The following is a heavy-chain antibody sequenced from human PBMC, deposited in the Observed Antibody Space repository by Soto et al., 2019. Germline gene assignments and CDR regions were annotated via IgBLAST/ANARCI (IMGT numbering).Heavy chain of an antibody. CDR1: GYSFTSYW. Sequence: GESLKISCKGSGYSFTSYWIGWVRQMPGKGMKWMGIIYPGDSDTRYSPSFQGQVTISADKSISTAYLQWSSLKASDTAMYYCARGPMVRGVIDYYYYYGMDVWGQGTTVTVSS. CDR3: ARGPMVRGVIDYYYYYGMDV. V-gene: IGHV5-51*01. CDR2: IYPGDSDT. J-gene: IGHJ6*02. D-gene: IGHD3-10*01.